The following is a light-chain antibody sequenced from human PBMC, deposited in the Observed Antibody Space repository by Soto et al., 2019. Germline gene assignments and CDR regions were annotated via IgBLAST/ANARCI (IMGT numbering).Light chain of an antibody. J-gene: IGKJ3*01. CDR3: QKYSSVPV. CDR1: QDIRNF. Sequence: DIQMTQSPMSLSASVGDRVTITCRASQDIRNFVAWYQQKPGQAPKLLIYAASTLQSGVPSRFSGSGSGTDFTLTINSVQPEDVATYSCQKYSSVPVFGPGTKVEIK. V-gene: IGKV1-27*01. CDR2: AAS.